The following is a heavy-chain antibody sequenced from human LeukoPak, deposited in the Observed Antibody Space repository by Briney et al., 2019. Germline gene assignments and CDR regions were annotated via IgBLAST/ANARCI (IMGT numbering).Heavy chain of an antibody. V-gene: IGHV3-33*01. CDR3: ASLPIAAADGDY. CDR1: GFTFGSYG. J-gene: IGHJ4*02. D-gene: IGHD6-13*01. CDR2: IWYDGSNK. Sequence: GRSLRLSCAASGFTFGSYGMHWVRQAPGKGLEWVAVIWYDGSNKYYADSVKGRFTISRDNSKNTLYLQMNSLRAEDTAVYYCASLPIAAADGDYWGQGTLVTVSS.